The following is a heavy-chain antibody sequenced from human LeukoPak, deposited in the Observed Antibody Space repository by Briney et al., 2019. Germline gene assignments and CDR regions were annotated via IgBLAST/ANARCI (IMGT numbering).Heavy chain of an antibody. J-gene: IGHJ4*02. CDR3: AREALDGDPDY. CDR1: GFTFSSYW. Sequence: GGSLRLSCAASGFTFSSYWMSWVRQAPGKGLEWVANIKQDGSEKYYVDSVKGRFTISRDNAKNSLYLQMNSLGAEDTAVYYCAREALDGDPDYWGQGTLVTVSS. D-gene: IGHD1-1*01. CDR2: IKQDGSEK. V-gene: IGHV3-7*01.